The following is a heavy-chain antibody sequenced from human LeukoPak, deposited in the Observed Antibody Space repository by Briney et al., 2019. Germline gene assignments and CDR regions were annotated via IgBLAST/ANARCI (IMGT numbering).Heavy chain of an antibody. Sequence: PSETLSLTCTVSGGSISSYYWGWIRQPAGKGLEWIGRIYTSGSTNYNPSLKSRVTMSVDTSKNQFSLKLSSVTAADTAVYYCARSPRYCSSTSCYTGAFDIWGQGTMVTVSS. CDR3: ARSPRYCSSTSCYTGAFDI. CDR2: IYTSGST. D-gene: IGHD2-2*02. J-gene: IGHJ3*02. CDR1: GGSISSYY. V-gene: IGHV4-4*07.